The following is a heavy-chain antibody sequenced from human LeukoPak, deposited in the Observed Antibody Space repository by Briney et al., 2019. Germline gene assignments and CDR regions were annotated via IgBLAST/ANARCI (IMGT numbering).Heavy chain of an antibody. V-gene: IGHV3-30-3*01. Sequence: GGSLRLSCAASGFTFSSYAMHWVRQAPGKGLEWVAVISYDGSNKYYADSVKGRFTISRDNSKNTLYLQMNSLRAEDTAVYYCARGRFYYDSSGSPRSPSPYYYGMGVWGQGTTVTVSS. CDR1: GFTFSSYA. D-gene: IGHD3-22*01. CDR3: ARGRFYYDSSGSPRSPSPYYYGMGV. J-gene: IGHJ6*02. CDR2: ISYDGSNK.